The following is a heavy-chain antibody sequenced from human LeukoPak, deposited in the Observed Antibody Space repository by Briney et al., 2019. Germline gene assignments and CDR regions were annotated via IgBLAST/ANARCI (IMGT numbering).Heavy chain of an antibody. J-gene: IGHJ5*02. D-gene: IGHD1-26*01. CDR3: ARVGRTGFDP. CDR2: IYYSGST. CDR1: GGSISSYY. V-gene: IGHV4-59*01. Sequence: SETLSLTCTVSGGSISSYYWSWIRQPPGKGLEWIGYIYYSGSTNYNPSLKSRVAISVDTSKNQFSLKLSSVTAADTAVYYCARVGRTGFDPWGQGTLVTVSS.